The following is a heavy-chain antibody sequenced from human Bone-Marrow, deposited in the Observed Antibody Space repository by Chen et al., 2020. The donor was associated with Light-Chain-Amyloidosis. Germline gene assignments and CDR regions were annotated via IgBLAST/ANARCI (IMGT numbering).Heavy chain of an antibody. CDR2: IHYRGDT. V-gene: IGHV4-59*13. CDR3: AREKKVGWRGIFDS. D-gene: IGHD6-19*01. J-gene: IGHJ4*02. Sequence: IWVRQSPEKGLEWIGYIHYRGDTDYNPSLRSRATLSMDTSKNQFSLRLTSVTAADTGVYYCAREKKVGWRGIFDSWGQGRPVTVSS.